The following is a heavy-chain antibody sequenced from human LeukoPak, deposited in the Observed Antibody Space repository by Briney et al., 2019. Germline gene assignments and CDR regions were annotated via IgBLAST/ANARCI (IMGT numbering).Heavy chain of an antibody. D-gene: IGHD1-26*01. CDR3: ARGLYSGSYYRVDY. J-gene: IGHJ4*02. Sequence: SETLSLTCTVSGGSISSYYWSWIRQSPGKGLEWIGNIYYSGSTNYNPSLKSRVTISVDTSKNQFSLKLSSVTAADTAVYYCARGLYSGSYYRVDYWGQGTLVTVSS. CDR1: GGSISSYY. V-gene: IGHV4-59*01. CDR2: IYYSGST.